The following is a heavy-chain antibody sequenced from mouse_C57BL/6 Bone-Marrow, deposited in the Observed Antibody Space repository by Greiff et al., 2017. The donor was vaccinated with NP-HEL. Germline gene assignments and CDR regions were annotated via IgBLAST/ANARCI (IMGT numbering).Heavy chain of an antibody. D-gene: IGHD2-1*01. CDR1: GIDFSSYW. V-gene: IGHV4-1*01. Sequence: EVQRVESGGGLVQPGGSLKLSCVASGIDFSSYWMGWVRRAPGKGLEWIGEINPDSSTINYAPSLKDKFIISRDNAKNTLYLQMSKVRSEDTALYYCGRLGNYGWFAYWGQGTLVTVSA. J-gene: IGHJ3*01. CDR3: GRLGNYGWFAY. CDR2: INPDSSTI.